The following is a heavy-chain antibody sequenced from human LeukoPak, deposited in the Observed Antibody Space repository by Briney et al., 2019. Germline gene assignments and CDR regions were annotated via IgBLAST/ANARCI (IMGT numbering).Heavy chain of an antibody. J-gene: IGHJ5*02. V-gene: IGHV1-8*01. Sequence: GASVKVSCKTSGNTFINYDIRWERQASGQGLEWMGWMRPNSGKTGYAQKFQGRVTMTRNISISTAYMELSSLRFEDTAVYYCARERGGQAGSYFPSWGQGTLVTVSS. D-gene: IGHD1-26*01. CDR2: MRPNSGKT. CDR3: ARERGGQAGSYFPS. CDR1: GNTFINYD.